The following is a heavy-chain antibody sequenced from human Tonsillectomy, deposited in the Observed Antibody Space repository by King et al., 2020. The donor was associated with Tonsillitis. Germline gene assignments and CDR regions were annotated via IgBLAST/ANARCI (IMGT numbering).Heavy chain of an antibody. D-gene: IGHD3-22*01. CDR3: ARDKGADYFDSGRGAFDV. CDR1: GFTFSNSD. CDR2: ISSSSTYI. J-gene: IGHJ3*01. Sequence: VQLVESGGGLVTPGVSLILSCATSGFTFSNSDMNWVRQAPGKGLEWVSSISSSSTYIYYADSVKVRFTISRDNAKNSRFLQMNSLRAWDTAVYYCARDKGADYFDSGRGAFDVWGQGTMVTVSS. V-gene: IGHV3-21*03.